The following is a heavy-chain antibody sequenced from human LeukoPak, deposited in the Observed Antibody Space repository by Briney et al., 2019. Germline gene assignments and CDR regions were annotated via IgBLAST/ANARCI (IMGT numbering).Heavy chain of an antibody. J-gene: IGHJ4*02. D-gene: IGHD3-10*01. V-gene: IGHV3-21*01. CDR2: ISSSSSYI. CDR1: GFTFSSYS. CDR3: AREVLLWFGENNY. Sequence: PGGSLRLSCAASGFTFSSYSMNLVRQAPGKGLEWVSSISSSSSYIYYADSVKGRFTISRDNAKNSLYLQMNSLRAEDTAVYYCAREVLLWFGENNYWGQGTLVTVSS.